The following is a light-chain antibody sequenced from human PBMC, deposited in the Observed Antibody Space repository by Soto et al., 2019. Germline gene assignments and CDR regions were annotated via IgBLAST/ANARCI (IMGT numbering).Light chain of an antibody. CDR1: SSDVGGYNY. V-gene: IGLV2-14*01. Sequence: QSALTQPASVSGSPGQSITMSCTGTSSDVGGYNYVSWYQQYPGKAPKLMIYEVSNRPSGVSNRFSGSKSGNTASLTISGLQAEDEADYYCSSYTSSSTRVFGGGTQLTVL. J-gene: IGLJ3*02. CDR3: SSYTSSSTRV. CDR2: EVS.